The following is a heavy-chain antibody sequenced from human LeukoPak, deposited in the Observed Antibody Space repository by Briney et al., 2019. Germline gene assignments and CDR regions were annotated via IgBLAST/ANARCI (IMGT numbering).Heavy chain of an antibody. D-gene: IGHD4/OR15-4a*01. J-gene: IGHJ6*03. CDR2: IKSKTDGGTT. Sequence: GGSLRLSCAASGFTFSNAWMSWVRQAPGKGLEWVGRIKSKTDGGTTDYAAPVKGRFTISRDDSKNTLYLQMNSLKTEDTAVYYCTTVLANDYYYMDVWGKGTTVTVSS. CDR3: TTVLANDYYYMDV. V-gene: IGHV3-15*01. CDR1: GFTFSNAW.